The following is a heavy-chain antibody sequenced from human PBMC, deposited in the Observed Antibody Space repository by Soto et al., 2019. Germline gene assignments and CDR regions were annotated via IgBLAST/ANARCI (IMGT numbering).Heavy chain of an antibody. CDR3: TRHEVEDC. J-gene: IGHJ4*02. Sequence: GGSLRLSCAASGFPFSGSAMHWVRQASGKGLEWVGRIRSKANSYATAYTASVKGRFTISRDDSKNTAYLQMNSLKTEDTAVYYCTRHEVEDCWGQGTLVTVSS. CDR2: IRSKANSYAT. V-gene: IGHV3-73*01. CDR1: GFPFSGSA. D-gene: IGHD1-26*01.